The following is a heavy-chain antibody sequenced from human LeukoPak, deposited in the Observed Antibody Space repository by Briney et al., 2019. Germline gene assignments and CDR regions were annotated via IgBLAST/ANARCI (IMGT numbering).Heavy chain of an antibody. CDR1: GFTFSSYS. CDR2: ISSSSTI. V-gene: IGHV3-48*02. J-gene: IGHJ6*02. D-gene: IGHD6-6*01. CDR3: ARAGGIAARLYYYYGMDV. Sequence: PGGSLRLSCAASGFTFSSYSMNWVRQAPGKGLEWVSYISSSSTIYYADSVKGRFTISRDNAKNSLYLQMNSLRDEDTAVYYCARAGGIAARLYYYYGMDVWDQGTTVTVSS.